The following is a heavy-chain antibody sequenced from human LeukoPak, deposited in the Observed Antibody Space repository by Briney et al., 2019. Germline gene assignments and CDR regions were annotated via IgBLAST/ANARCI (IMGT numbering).Heavy chain of an antibody. V-gene: IGHV3-23*01. J-gene: IGHJ4*02. Sequence: GGSLRLSCAASGFTFTSYAMSWVRQAPGKGLGWVSAISGSGGSTYHADSVKGGFTISRDNSTNTLYLQMNSLRPEDTAVYYCAKMGVVPARPATFDYWGQGTLVTVSS. CDR1: GFTFTSYA. CDR2: ISGSGGST. D-gene: IGHD6-6*01. CDR3: AKMGVVPARPATFDY.